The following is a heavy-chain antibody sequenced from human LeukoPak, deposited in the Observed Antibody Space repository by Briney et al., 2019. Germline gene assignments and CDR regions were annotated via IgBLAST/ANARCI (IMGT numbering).Heavy chain of an antibody. Sequence: GGSLRLSCAASGFTFSSYAMHWVRQAPGKGLEWVAVISYDGSNKYYADSVKGRFTISRDNSKNTLYLQMNSLRAEDTAVYYCARDHYSYGDVYFDYWGQGTLVTVSS. J-gene: IGHJ4*02. V-gene: IGHV3-30-3*01. CDR1: GFTFSSYA. CDR3: ARDHYSYGDVYFDY. D-gene: IGHD5-18*01. CDR2: ISYDGSNK.